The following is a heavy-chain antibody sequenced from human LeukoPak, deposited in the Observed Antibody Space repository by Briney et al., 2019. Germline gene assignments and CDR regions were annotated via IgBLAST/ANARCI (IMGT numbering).Heavy chain of an antibody. V-gene: IGHV5-51*01. D-gene: IGHD6-19*01. CDR3: ARRRNSAWDFDY. CDR1: GYSFTSYW. Sequence: GESLKISCKGSGYSFTSYWIGGVRLMPGKGLEWMGIIYPGDSDIRYSPSFLGQVTFSADKSISTAYLQWSSLKASDTAMYYCARRRNSAWDFDYWGQGTLVTVSS. J-gene: IGHJ4*02. CDR2: IYPGDSDI.